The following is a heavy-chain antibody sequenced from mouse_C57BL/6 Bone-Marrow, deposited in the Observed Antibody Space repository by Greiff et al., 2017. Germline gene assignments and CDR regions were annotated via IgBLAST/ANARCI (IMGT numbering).Heavy chain of an antibody. V-gene: IGHV1-9*01. D-gene: IGHD2-10*02. CDR3: AGYDYAMDY. CDR1: GYTFTGYW. CDR2: ILPGSGST. Sequence: QVQLKQSGAELMQPGASVKLSCKATGYTFTGYWIEWVKQRPGHGLEWIGEILPGSGSTNYNEKFKGKATFTADTSSNTAYMQLSSLTTEDSAIYYWAGYDYAMDYWGQGTSVTVSS. J-gene: IGHJ4*01.